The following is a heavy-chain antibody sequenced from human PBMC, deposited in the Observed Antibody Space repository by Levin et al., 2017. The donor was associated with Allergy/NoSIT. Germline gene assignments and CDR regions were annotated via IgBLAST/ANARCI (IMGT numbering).Heavy chain of an antibody. J-gene: IGHJ4*02. CDR3: ARAGTERPSSSSWSLPFEY. CDR2: IYNSVSG. Sequence: PSPPLSLPFPVSFGSLRRSYWSWIRQPPGKGLEWIGYIYNSVSGFHNPSLKSRVTISGDTSKNQFSLHLSSVSAADTAVYYCARAGTERPSSSSWSLPFEYWGQGALVTVSS. V-gene: IGHV4-59*01. D-gene: IGHD6-13*01. CDR1: FGSLRRSY.